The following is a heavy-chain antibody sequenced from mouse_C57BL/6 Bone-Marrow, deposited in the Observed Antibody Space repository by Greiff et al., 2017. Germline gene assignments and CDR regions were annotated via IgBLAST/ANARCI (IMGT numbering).Heavy chain of an antibody. CDR3: GRNSTGAMDY. J-gene: IGHJ4*01. D-gene: IGHD2-1*01. CDR1: GYTFTGSW. CDR2: ILPGSGNT. V-gene: IGHV1-9*01. Sequence: VQLQQSGPELMKPGASVKLSCKATGYTFTGSWIEWVKQRPGHGLEWIGDILPGSGNTYYNEKFKGKATLTADKSSSTAYMELRSLTSEASAVYFCGRNSTGAMDYWGQGTSVTVSS.